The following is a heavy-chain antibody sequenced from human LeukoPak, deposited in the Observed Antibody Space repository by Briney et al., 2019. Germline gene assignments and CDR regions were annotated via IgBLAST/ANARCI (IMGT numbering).Heavy chain of an antibody. V-gene: IGHV4-31*03. CDR1: GGSISSGGYY. Sequence: PSQTLSLTCTVSGGSISSGGYYWSWIRQHPGKGLECIGYIYYSGSTYYNPSLKSRVTISVDTSKNQFSLKLSSVTAADTAVYYCARAVVRGVIYFDYWGRGTLVTVSS. J-gene: IGHJ4*02. CDR2: IYYSGST. D-gene: IGHD3-10*01. CDR3: ARAVVRGVIYFDY.